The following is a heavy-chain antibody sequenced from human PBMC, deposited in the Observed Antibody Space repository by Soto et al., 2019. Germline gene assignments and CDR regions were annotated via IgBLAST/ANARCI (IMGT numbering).Heavy chain of an antibody. CDR1: GFTFSQHW. CDR2: IKEDGRDK. J-gene: IGHJ4*02. Sequence: GGSLRLSCAASGFTFSQHWMSWVRQAPGKGLEWVANIKEDGRDKYYVDSVKGRFTISRDNAKNSLYLQLSSLRAEDTAVYWCVRDGGQLEDYFDYWGQGTMVTVSS. D-gene: IGHD6-6*01. V-gene: IGHV3-7*01. CDR3: VRDGGQLEDYFDY.